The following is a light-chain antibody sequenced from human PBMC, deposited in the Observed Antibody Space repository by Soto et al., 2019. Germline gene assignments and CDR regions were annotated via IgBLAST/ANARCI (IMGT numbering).Light chain of an antibody. CDR2: GAS. CDR1: QGISSY. CDR3: QKYDSAPLT. V-gene: IGKV1-27*01. J-gene: IGKJ3*01. Sequence: DIQMTQSPSSLSASVGDRVTITCRASQGISSYLARYQQKPGTVTKLLIYGASTLQSGVPSRFSGSGSGTDFTLIISSLQPEDIATYYCQKYDSAPLTFGPGTRVDIK.